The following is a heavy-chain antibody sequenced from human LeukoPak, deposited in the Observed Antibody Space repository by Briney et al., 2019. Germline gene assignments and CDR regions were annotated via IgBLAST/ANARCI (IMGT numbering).Heavy chain of an antibody. J-gene: IGHJ6*03. CDR3: AKVLGQYYYYYMDV. Sequence: GGSLRLSCAASGFTFSSYGMHWVRQAPGKGLEWVAVIWYGGSNKYYADSVKGRLTISRDNSKNTLYLQMNSLRAEDTAVYYCAKVLGQYYYYYMDVWGKGTTVTVSS. CDR2: IWYGGSNK. CDR1: GFTFSSYG. D-gene: IGHD3-16*01. V-gene: IGHV3-33*06.